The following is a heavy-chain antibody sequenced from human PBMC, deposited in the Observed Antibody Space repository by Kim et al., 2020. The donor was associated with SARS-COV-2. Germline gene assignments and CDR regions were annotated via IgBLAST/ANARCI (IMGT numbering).Heavy chain of an antibody. CDR1: GYTLTDYA. J-gene: IGHJ6*02. Sequence: ASVKVSCKASGYTLTDYAVNWVRQAPGQGLEWIGWIKTDSGNPTYAQGFTGRFVFSLDTSVSTAYLQINSLKAEDTAVYYCARDSYYYSMDVWGHGTTVT. CDR3: ARDSYYYSMDV. CDR2: IKTDSGNP. V-gene: IGHV7-4-1*02.